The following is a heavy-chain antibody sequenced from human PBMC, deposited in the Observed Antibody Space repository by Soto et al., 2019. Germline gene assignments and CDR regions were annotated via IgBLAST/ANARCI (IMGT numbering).Heavy chain of an antibody. CDR1: GFTFSSYA. V-gene: IGHV3-23*01. CDR3: AKSAGHRYVDY. CDR2: ISGSGDNT. D-gene: IGHD2-15*01. Sequence: GGSLRLSCAASGFTFSSYAMSWVRQAPGKGLEWVSGISGSGDNTYYADSVKGRFTISRDNSKNTLYLQMNSLRAEDTAVYYCAKSAGHRYVDYWGQGTLVTVSS. J-gene: IGHJ4*02.